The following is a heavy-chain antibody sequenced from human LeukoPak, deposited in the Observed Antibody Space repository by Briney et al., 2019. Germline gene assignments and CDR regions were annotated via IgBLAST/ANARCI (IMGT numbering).Heavy chain of an antibody. CDR3: ARDLRPTVAGIMY. CDR1: GFTFSSYA. J-gene: IGHJ4*02. V-gene: IGHV3-30-3*01. CDR2: ISYDGSNK. D-gene: IGHD6-19*01. Sequence: GGSLRLSCAASGFTFSSYAMHWVRQAPGKGLEWVAVISYDGSNKHYADSVKGRFTISRDNSKNTLYLQMNSLRTEDTAVYYCARDLRPTVAGIMYWGLGTLVTVSS.